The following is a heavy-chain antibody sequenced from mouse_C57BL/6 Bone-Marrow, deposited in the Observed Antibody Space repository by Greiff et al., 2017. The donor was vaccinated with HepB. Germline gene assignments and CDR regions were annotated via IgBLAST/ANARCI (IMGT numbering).Heavy chain of an antibody. CDR2: IFPGSGST. Sequence: VKLMESGPELVKPGASVKISCKASGYTFTDYYINWVKQRPGQGLEWIGWIFPGSGSTYYNEKFKGKATLTVDKSSSTAYMLLSSLTSEDSAVYFCARRLGRYYAMDYWGQGTSVTVSS. CDR3: ARRLGRYYAMDY. V-gene: IGHV1-75*01. D-gene: IGHD4-1*01. J-gene: IGHJ4*01. CDR1: GYTFTDYY.